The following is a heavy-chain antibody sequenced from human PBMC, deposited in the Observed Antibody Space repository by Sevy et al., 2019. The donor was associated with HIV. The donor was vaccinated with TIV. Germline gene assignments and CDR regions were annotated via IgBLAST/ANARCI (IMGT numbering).Heavy chain of an antibody. J-gene: IGHJ6*02. V-gene: IGHV1-8*01. CDR1: GYTFTSYD. CDR3: ARSRDSSGWYGPHFYYYYYGMDV. D-gene: IGHD6-19*01. Sequence: ASVKVSCKASGYTFTSYDINWVRQATGQGLEWMGWMNPNSGNTGYAQKFQGRVTMTRNTSISTANMELSSLRSEDTAVYYCARSRDSSGWYGPHFYYYYYGMDVWGQGTTVTVSS. CDR2: MNPNSGNT.